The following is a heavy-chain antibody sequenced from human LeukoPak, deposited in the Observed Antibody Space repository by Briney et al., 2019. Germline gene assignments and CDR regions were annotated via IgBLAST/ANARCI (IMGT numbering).Heavy chain of an antibody. CDR3: ARVFSMEWTNYFDY. Sequence: SVKVSCKASGGTFSSYAISWVRQAPGQGLEWMGGIIPIFGTANYAQKFQGRVTITADESTSTAYMGLSSLRSEDTAVYYCARVFSMEWTNYFDYWGQGTLVTVSS. CDR1: GGTFSSYA. V-gene: IGHV1-69*13. J-gene: IGHJ4*02. CDR2: IIPIFGTA. D-gene: IGHD3-3*01.